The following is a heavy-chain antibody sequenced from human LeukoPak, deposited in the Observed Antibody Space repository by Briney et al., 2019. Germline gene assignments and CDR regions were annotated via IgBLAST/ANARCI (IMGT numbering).Heavy chain of an antibody. V-gene: IGHV3-23*01. CDR2: ISGSCGSP. Sequence: GGSLRLSCAASGFTFSSYSMNWVRQAPGKGLEWVSAISGSCGSPYYAGSVKGRFTISRDNSKNTLYLQMNSLRAEDTAVYYCAKDVAGDFWSGQIQGWFDPWGQGTLVTVSS. CDR1: GFTFSSYS. CDR3: AKDVAGDFWSGQIQGWFDP. D-gene: IGHD3-3*01. J-gene: IGHJ5*02.